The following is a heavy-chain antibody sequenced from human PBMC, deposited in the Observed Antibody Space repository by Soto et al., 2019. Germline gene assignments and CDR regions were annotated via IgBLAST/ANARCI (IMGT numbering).Heavy chain of an antibody. CDR1: GGSISSSSW. J-gene: IGHJ3*02. Sequence: HLQESGPGLVRPSETLSLTFAVSGGSISSSSWWPWFRQSPEKGLEWIGEFYHAGSPDYNPSFQSRVTILLDKSKNNFSLRLTSVTAADTAVYYWARGSSFRGDFDIWGQGTTVTVSS. D-gene: IGHD2-21*01. CDR2: FYHAGSP. V-gene: IGHV4-4*02. CDR3: ARGSSFRGDFDI.